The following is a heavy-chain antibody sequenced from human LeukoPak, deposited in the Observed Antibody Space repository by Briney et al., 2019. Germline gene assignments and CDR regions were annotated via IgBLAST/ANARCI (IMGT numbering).Heavy chain of an antibody. Sequence: GGSLRLSCAASGFTFSSYGMHWVRQAPGKGLEWVAVIWYDGSNKYYADSVKGRFTISRDNSKNTLYLQMNCLRAEDTAVYYCAREGSMDTFDYWGQGTLVTVSS. J-gene: IGHJ4*02. CDR2: IWYDGSNK. D-gene: IGHD5-18*01. CDR1: GFTFSSYG. CDR3: AREGSMDTFDY. V-gene: IGHV3-33*01.